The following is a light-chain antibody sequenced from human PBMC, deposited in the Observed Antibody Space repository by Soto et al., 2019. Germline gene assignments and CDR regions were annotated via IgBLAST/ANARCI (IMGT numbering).Light chain of an antibody. CDR1: QGISNN. V-gene: IGKV1-8*01. CDR2: GAS. J-gene: IGKJ4*01. CDR3: QQFYTYPIT. Sequence: AIRMTQSPSSFSASTGDRVSITCRASQGISNNLAWYQQKPGKAPNLLIYGASTLQSGVPSRFNGSGSGTDFTLTISCLQSEDFATYYCQQFYTYPITFGRGTKVDIK.